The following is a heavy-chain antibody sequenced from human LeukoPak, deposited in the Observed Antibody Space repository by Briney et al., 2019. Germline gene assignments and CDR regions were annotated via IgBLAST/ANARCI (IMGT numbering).Heavy chain of an antibody. Sequence: PGGSLRLSCAASGFTFSNYAMSWVRQAPGKGLEWVSAMSGSGGSTYYADSVKGRFTISRDNSKDTLNLQMNSLRAEDTAVYYCANEGAAGTIYWGQGTLVTVSS. CDR1: GFTFSNYA. CDR2: MSGSGGST. CDR3: ANEGAAGTIY. V-gene: IGHV3-23*01. J-gene: IGHJ4*02. D-gene: IGHD6-13*01.